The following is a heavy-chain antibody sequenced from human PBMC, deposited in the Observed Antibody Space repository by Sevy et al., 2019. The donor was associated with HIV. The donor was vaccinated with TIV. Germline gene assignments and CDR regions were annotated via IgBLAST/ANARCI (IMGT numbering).Heavy chain of an antibody. J-gene: IGHJ4*02. Sequence: GGSMRLSCAASGFSFNKYGMLWVRQAPGEGLEWVAVIAYDGGNKYYTDSVKGRLTISRDNSKNTLYLQMNSLGAEDTAVYYCAKIPAGGSYFSYFDSWGQGTLVTVSS. D-gene: IGHD1-26*01. CDR1: GFSFNKYG. CDR3: AKIPAGGSYFSYFDS. V-gene: IGHV3-30*18. CDR2: IAYDGGNK.